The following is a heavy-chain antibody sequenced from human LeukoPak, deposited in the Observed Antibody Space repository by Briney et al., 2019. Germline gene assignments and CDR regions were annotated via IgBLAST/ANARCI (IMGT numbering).Heavy chain of an antibody. D-gene: IGHD2-2*01. V-gene: IGHV1-18*01. CDR2: ISAYNGNT. J-gene: IGHJ3*02. CDR3: ARDVVARLYTLDAFDI. Sequence: GASVKVSCTASGYTFTSYGISWVRQAPGQGLEWMGWISAYNGNTNYAQKLQGRVTMTTDTSTSTAYMELRSLRSDDTAVYYCARDVVARLYTLDAFDIWGQGTMVTVSS. CDR1: GYTFTSYG.